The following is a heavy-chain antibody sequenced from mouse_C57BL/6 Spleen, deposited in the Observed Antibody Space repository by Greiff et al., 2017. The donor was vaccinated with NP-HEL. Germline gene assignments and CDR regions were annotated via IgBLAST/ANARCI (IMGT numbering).Heavy chain of an antibody. V-gene: IGHV7-3*01. CDR3: ARFPPHYYGSSYYAMDY. CDR2: IRNKANGYTT. J-gene: IGHJ4*01. Sequence: EVNLVESGGGLVQPGGSLSLSCAASGFTFTDYYMSWVRQPPGKALEWLGFIRNKANGYTTEYSASVKGRFTISRDNSQSILYLQMNALRAEDSATYYCARFPPHYYGSSYYAMDYWGQGTSVTVSS. D-gene: IGHD1-1*01. CDR1: GFTFTDYY.